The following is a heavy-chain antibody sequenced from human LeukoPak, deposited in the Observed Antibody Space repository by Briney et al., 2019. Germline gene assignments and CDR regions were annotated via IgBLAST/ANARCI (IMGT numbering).Heavy chain of an antibody. Sequence: SETLSLTCTVSGGSISSGSYYWSWIRQPAGKGLEWIGRIYTSGSTNYNPSLKSRVTISVDTSKNQFSLKLSSVTAADTAVYYCGRGGRWEPLDYWGQGTLVTVSS. CDR2: IYTSGST. J-gene: IGHJ4*02. CDR3: GRGGRWEPLDY. CDR1: GGSISSGSYY. D-gene: IGHD1-26*01. V-gene: IGHV4-61*02.